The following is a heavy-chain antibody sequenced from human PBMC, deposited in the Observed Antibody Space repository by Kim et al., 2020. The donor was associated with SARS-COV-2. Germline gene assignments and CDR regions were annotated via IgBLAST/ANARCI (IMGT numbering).Heavy chain of an antibody. Sequence: FTISRDNSKNTLYLQMNSLRAEDTAVYYCAKEDISYYDSSGYTPGAHDYWGQGTLVTVSS. J-gene: IGHJ4*02. CDR3: AKEDISYYDSSGYTPGAHDY. V-gene: IGHV3-23*01. D-gene: IGHD3-22*01.